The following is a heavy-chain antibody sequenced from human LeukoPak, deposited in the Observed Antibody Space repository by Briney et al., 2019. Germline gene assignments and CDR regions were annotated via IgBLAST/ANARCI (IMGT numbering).Heavy chain of an antibody. J-gene: IGHJ4*02. CDR3: VSCGTTTCIIRFDH. CDR2: IKEDGSEK. V-gene: IGHV3-7*01. D-gene: IGHD2-2*01. Sequence: GGSLRLSCAASGFTFSRYWMNWVRQAPGKGLDGVASIKEDGSEKSYVESVKGRFTISIDNAKNSLYLQMNSLRAEDTAVYYCVSCGTTTCIIRFDHWGQGTLVTVSS. CDR1: GFTFSRYW.